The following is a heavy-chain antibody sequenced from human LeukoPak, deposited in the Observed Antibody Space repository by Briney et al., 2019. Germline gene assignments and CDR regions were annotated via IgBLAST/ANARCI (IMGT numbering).Heavy chain of an antibody. CDR1: GCTFSGYA. J-gene: IGHJ4*02. CDR3: AKDRGHYYTYDY. D-gene: IGHD3-22*01. Sequence: VGSLRLPCAASGCTFSGYAMSWVRQAPGEGMEWVSVISGSGGSTYYADSVKGRFTISRDNSKNTLSLQMHSLRAEDTAVYYCAKDRGHYYTYDYWGQGTLVTVSS. V-gene: IGHV3-23*01. CDR2: ISGSGGST.